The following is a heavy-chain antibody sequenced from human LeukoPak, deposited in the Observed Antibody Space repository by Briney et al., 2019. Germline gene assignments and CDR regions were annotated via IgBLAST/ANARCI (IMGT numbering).Heavy chain of an antibody. V-gene: IGHV3-9*01. Sequence: GGSLRLSCAASGFTFDDYAMHWVRQAPGKGLEWVSGISWNSGSIGYADSVKGRFTISRDNAKNSLYLQMNSLRAEDTAVYYCARLIAVAGTGFFDYWGQGTLVTVSS. D-gene: IGHD6-19*01. J-gene: IGHJ4*02. CDR1: GFTFDDYA. CDR2: ISWNSGSI. CDR3: ARLIAVAGTGFFDY.